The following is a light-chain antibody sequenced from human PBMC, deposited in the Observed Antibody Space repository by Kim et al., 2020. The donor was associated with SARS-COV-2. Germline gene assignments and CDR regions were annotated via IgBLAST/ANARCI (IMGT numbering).Light chain of an antibody. J-gene: IGKJ2*01. CDR2: GAS. CDR3: QQYNNWPVYT. V-gene: IGKV3-15*01. Sequence: VTPGERVTLSCRASQSVDSDLAWYQHKPGQAPRLLMYGASTRASGFPARFSGSGSGTDFTLTISSLQSEDFAVYYCQQYNNWPVYTFGQGTKLEIK. CDR1: QSVDSD.